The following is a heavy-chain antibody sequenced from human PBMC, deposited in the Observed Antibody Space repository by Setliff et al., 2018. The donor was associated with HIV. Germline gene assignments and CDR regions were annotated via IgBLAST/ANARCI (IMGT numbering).Heavy chain of an antibody. J-gene: IGHJ5*01. Sequence: SETLSLTCAVSGGSISSHYWSWIRQPPGKGLEWIGYIYYSGNSNYNPSLKSRATISIDNSKNEFFLLLTSVTAADTAVYYCARGGYSSKWYSWFDPWGQGTLVTVSS. CDR2: IYYSGNS. V-gene: IGHV4-59*11. CDR3: ARGGYSSKWYSWFDP. D-gene: IGHD2-2*01. CDR1: GGSISSHY.